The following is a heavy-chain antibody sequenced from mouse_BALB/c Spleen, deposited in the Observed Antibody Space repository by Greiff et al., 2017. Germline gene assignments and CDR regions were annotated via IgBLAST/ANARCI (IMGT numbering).Heavy chain of an antibody. Sequence: EVHLVESGGDLVKPGGSLKLSCAASGFTFSSYGMSWVRQTPDKRLEWVATISSGGSYTYYPDSVKGRFTISRDNAKNTLYLQMSSLKSEDTAMYYCARQAYGYDGYFDVWGAGTTVTVSS. CDR1: GFTFSSYG. V-gene: IGHV5-6*01. J-gene: IGHJ1*01. D-gene: IGHD2-2*01. CDR3: ARQAYGYDGYFDV. CDR2: ISSGGSYT.